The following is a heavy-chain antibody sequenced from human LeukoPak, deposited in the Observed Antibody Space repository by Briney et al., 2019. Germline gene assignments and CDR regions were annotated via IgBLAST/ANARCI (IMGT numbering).Heavy chain of an antibody. V-gene: IGHV3-48*02. Sequence: GGSLRLSCAASGFTYSDYSMNWVRQAPGKGLEWVSYITGGGNSIYYADSVEGRFTISRDNAKNSLYLQMESLRDEDTAVYYCARNLIGGPAALIDFWGQGALVTLSS. J-gene: IGHJ4*02. D-gene: IGHD2-2*01. CDR1: GFTYSDYS. CDR3: ARNLIGGPAALIDF. CDR2: ITGGGNSI.